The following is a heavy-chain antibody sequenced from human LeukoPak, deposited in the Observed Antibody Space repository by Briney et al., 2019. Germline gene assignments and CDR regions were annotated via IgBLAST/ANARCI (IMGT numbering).Heavy chain of an antibody. V-gene: IGHV1-69*04. CDR2: IIPILGIA. Sequence: SVKVSCKASGGTFISYAISWVRQAPGQGLEWMGRIIPILGIANYAQKFPGRVTITSDKSTSTAYMDLSSLRSEDTAVYYCARGRSSRADRWYFAYWGQGTLVTVSS. J-gene: IGHJ4*02. D-gene: IGHD6-13*01. CDR3: ARGRSSRADRWYFAY. CDR1: GGTFISYA.